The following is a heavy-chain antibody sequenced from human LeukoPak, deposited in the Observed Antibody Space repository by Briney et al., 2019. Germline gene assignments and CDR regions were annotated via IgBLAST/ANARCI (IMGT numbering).Heavy chain of an antibody. D-gene: IGHD2-2*01. Sequence: PGGSLRLSCTGSGFTFGHYALAWVRQAPGKGLEWLGFTRSQAYGMTIEYAASVKGRFSISRDNSKSIADLQINSLKTEDTAVYYCARGGDFGVPAPLGIDAFDIWGQGTMVTVSS. CDR1: GFTFGHYA. V-gene: IGHV3-49*04. CDR3: ARGGDFGVPAPLGIDAFDI. CDR2: TRSQAYGMTI. J-gene: IGHJ3*02.